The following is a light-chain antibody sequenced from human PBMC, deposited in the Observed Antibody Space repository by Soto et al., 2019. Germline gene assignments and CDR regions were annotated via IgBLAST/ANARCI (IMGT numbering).Light chain of an antibody. Sequence: DIQLTQSPSFLSASVGDRVTITCRASQGISSYLAWYQQKPGKAPKFLIYAASTLQSGVPSRFSGSGSGTEFTLTISRLQPEDFATYYCQKLNNYPITFGQGTPLEIK. CDR3: QKLNNYPIT. V-gene: IGKV1-9*01. CDR2: AAS. J-gene: IGKJ5*01. CDR1: QGISSY.